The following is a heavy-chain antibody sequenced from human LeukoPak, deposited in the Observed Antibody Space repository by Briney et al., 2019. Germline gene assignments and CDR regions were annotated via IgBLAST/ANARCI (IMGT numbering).Heavy chain of an antibody. CDR3: ASAHGGSHY. CDR1: GFTFSSYS. Sequence: GGSLRLSXAASGFTFSSYSMNWVRQAPGKGLEWVSYISSSSSTIYYADSVKGRFTISRDNAKDSLYLQMNSLRAEDTAVYYCASAHGGSHYWGQGTLVTVSS. J-gene: IGHJ4*02. CDR2: ISSSSSTI. D-gene: IGHD3-16*01. V-gene: IGHV3-48*01.